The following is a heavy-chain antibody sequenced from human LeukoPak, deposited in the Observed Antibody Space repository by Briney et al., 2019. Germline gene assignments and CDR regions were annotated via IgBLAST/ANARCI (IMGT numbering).Heavy chain of an antibody. CDR3: ARSHEGNLDY. CDR2: TYHRSKWYN. Sequence: SQTLSLTFAIAGDRVSSNSSAWNWIRQSPPRGLEWLGRTYHRSKWYNDYAVSVKSRITINPDTSKNRFSLQLTAVTPEDTAVYYFARSHEGNLDYWGQGTLVTVSS. J-gene: IGHJ4*02. V-gene: IGHV6-1*01. D-gene: IGHD1-14*01. CDR1: GDRVSSNSSA.